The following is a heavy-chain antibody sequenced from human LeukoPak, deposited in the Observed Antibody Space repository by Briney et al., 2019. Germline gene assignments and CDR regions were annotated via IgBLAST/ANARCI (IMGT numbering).Heavy chain of an antibody. CDR1: SYSISSGYH. V-gene: IGHV4-38-2*02. J-gene: IGHJ4*02. CDR3: ARVNWVVDY. Sequence: PSETLSLTCTVSSYSISSGYHWGWIRQPPGKGLEWIGNIYRSGITYYNPSLKSRVTMSVDTSKNQFSLKLSSVTAAGTAIYYCARVNWVVDYWGQGTLVTVSS. D-gene: IGHD1-1*01. CDR2: IYRSGIT.